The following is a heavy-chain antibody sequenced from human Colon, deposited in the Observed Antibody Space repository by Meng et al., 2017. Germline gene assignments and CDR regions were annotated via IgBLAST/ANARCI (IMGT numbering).Heavy chain of an antibody. V-gene: IGHV4-34*01. J-gene: IGHJ5*02. CDR3: ARERLSSGWYGGRWFDP. CDR2: SNHSGRT. CDR1: GGYFIGNY. D-gene: IGHD6-19*01. Sequence: LQRWGAGLFKPSATLSLPGAVHGGYFIGNYWSWIRQTPGKGLEWIGESNHSGRTNYNPSLKSRVTISVDTSKNQFSLKLSSVTAADTAVYYCARERLSSGWYGGRWFDPWGQGTLVTVSS.